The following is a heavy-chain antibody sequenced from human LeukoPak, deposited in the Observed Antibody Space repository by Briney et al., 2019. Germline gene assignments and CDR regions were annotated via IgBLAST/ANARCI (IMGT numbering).Heavy chain of an antibody. CDR3: ASDLGPRSTDYGMDV. Sequence: GGSLRLSCAASGFTFSSYDMHWVRQATGKGLEWVSAIGTAGDTYYPGAVQGRFTISRENAKNSLYRQMNSLRAGDTAVYYCASDLGPRSTDYGMDVWGQGTTVTVSS. D-gene: IGHD2-2*01. V-gene: IGHV3-13*01. J-gene: IGHJ6*02. CDR2: IGTAGDT. CDR1: GFTFSSYD.